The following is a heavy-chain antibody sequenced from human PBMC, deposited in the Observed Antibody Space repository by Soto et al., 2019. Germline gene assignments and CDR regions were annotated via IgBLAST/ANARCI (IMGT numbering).Heavy chain of an antibody. Sequence: GGSLRLSCAVSGFTFSSYAMSWVRQAPGKGLEWVSAISNSGGSTFYADSVKGRFTISRDNSKNTLYLQMNSLRAEDTAVYYCARRVTTSFFDSWGQGTLVTVSS. CDR3: ARRVTTSFFDS. CDR1: GFTFSSYA. J-gene: IGHJ4*02. D-gene: IGHD4-17*01. CDR2: ISNSGGST. V-gene: IGHV3-23*01.